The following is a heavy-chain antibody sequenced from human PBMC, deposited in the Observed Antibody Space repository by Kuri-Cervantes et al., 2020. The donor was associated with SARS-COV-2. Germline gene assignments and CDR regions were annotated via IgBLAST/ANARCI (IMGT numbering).Heavy chain of an antibody. Sequence: GESLKISCEVSGFLFSASAIHWVRQGSGKGLEWVGRVRGKANNYATAYAASVKGRFTISRDDSKNMAYLQMNSLRAEDTAVYYCAKDQGDSYGISYFDYWGQGTLVTVSS. CDR1: GFLFSASA. J-gene: IGHJ4*02. V-gene: IGHV3-73*01. D-gene: IGHD5-18*01. CDR2: VRGKANNYAT. CDR3: AKDQGDSYGISYFDY.